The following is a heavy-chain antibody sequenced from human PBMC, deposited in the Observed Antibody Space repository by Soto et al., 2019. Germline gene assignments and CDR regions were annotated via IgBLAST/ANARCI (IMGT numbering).Heavy chain of an antibody. CDR1: GYTFTSYG. CDR3: ARDRAAPYYYGMDV. J-gene: IGHJ6*02. CDR2: ISAYNGNT. Sequence: ASVKVSCKASGYTFTSYGISWVRQAPGQGLEWMGWISAYNGNTNYAQKLQGRVTMTTDTSTSTAYMELRSRRSDDTAVYYCARDRAAPYYYGMDVWGQGTTVTVSS. D-gene: IGHD6-25*01. V-gene: IGHV1-18*01.